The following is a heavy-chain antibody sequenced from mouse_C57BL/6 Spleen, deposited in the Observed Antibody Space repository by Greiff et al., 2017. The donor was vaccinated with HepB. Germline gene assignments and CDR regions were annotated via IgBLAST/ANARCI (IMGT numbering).Heavy chain of an antibody. D-gene: IGHD2-4*01. CDR1: GYTFTEYT. V-gene: IGHV1-62-2*01. CDR3: ARHPIDYEDDGTAYWDFDG. CDR2: FYPGSGSI. J-gene: IGHJ1*03. Sequence: QVQLKESGAELVKPGASVKLSCKASGYTFTEYTIHWVKQRSGQGLEWIGWFYPGSGSIKYNEKFKDKATLTADKSSSTVYMELSRLTSDDSAVYFCARHPIDYEDDGTAYWDFDGWGTGTTVTVSS.